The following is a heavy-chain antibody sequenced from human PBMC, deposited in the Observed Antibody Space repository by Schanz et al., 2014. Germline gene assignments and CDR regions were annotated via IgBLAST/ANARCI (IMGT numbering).Heavy chain of an antibody. CDR2: IRFDGSDK. V-gene: IGHV3-30*02. CDR1: GFTYSSYG. J-gene: IGHJ5*02. D-gene: IGHD3-10*01. Sequence: QVQLVESGGGVAQPGGSLRLSRAASGFTYSSYGMHWVRQAPGKGLEWVKFIRFDGSDKYYADSVKGRFSVSRDNSKNTLYLQMNSLRADDTAVYYCAKDQLANYRGSGYNWFDPWGQGTLVTVSS. CDR3: AKDQLANYRGSGYNWFDP.